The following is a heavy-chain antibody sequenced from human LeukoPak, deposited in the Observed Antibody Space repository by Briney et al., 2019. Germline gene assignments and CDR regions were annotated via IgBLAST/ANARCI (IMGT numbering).Heavy chain of an antibody. J-gene: IGHJ4*02. V-gene: IGHV4-39*01. D-gene: IGHD1-26*01. Sequence: SETLSLTCAVSGASITTTSSSWAWISQPPGQDLEWIATISSSDEKYYNPSLMSRVTISLDTSKNRFSLEVTSVTAADAGLFYCAKFKSGTGFDYWGRGILVIVSS. CDR1: GASITTTSSS. CDR3: AKFKSGTGFDY. CDR2: ISSSDEK.